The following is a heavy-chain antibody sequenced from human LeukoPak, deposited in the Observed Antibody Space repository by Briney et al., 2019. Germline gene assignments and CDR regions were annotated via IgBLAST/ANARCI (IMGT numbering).Heavy chain of an antibody. V-gene: IGHV4-38-2*01. J-gene: IGHJ6*03. CDR2: YNLRGGT. Sequence: SGTLSLTPALSVYSTRGGISWAWIGKPQGRGLGWIGIYNLRGGTYYNPSLKSRVTISVDTSKNQFSLKLSSVTVADTAVYYCARQLWGAHSGSYYARQSYYYYMDVWGKGTTVTVSS. CDR3: ARQLWGAHSGSYYARQSYYYYMDV. D-gene: IGHD1-26*01. CDR1: VYSTRGGIS.